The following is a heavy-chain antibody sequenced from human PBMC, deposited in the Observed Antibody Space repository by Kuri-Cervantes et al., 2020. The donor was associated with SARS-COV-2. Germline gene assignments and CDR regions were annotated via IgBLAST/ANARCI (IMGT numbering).Heavy chain of an antibody. Sequence: SVTVSCKASGGTFSSYAISWVRQAPGQGLEWMGGIIPIFGTANYAQKFQGRVSITADESTSTAYMELSSLSSEDTAVYYCARHITMVRGVIDYYYGMDVWGQGTTVTVSS. CDR1: GGTFSSYA. CDR2: IIPIFGTA. V-gene: IGHV1-69*13. CDR3: ARHITMVRGVIDYYYGMDV. J-gene: IGHJ6*02. D-gene: IGHD3-10*01.